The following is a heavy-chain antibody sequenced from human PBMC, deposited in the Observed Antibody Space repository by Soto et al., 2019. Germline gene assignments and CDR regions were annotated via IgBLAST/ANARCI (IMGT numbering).Heavy chain of an antibody. Sequence: GGSLRLSCAANGFTFSSYGMHWVRQAPGKGLEGVAVIWYDGSNEYYADSVKGRFTIYRDNSKNTLYLQMNSLRAEDTAVYYCAGGPYYYDSSGRYGMDVWGQGTTVTVSS. J-gene: IGHJ6*02. CDR2: IWYDGSNE. CDR1: GFTFSSYG. D-gene: IGHD3-22*01. CDR3: AGGPYYYDSSGRYGMDV. V-gene: IGHV3-33*01.